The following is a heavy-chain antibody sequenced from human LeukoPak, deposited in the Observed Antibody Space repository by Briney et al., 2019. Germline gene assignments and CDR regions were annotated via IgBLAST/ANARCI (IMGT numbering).Heavy chain of an antibody. D-gene: IGHD5-18*01. V-gene: IGHV3-64*01. CDR2: ISSNGGST. J-gene: IGHJ4*02. CDR1: GFTFSSYA. CDR3: ARERLGTAMVD. Sequence: GGSLRLSCAASGFTFSSYAMHWVRQAPGKGLEYVSAISSNGGSTYYANSVKGRFTISRDNSKNTLYLQMGSLRAEDMAVYYCARERLGTAMVDWGQGTLVTVSS.